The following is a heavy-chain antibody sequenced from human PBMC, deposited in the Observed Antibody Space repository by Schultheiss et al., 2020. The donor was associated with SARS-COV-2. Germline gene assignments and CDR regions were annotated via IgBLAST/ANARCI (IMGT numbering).Heavy chain of an antibody. CDR3: ARDHQDYYDSSGYIDY. V-gene: IGHV3-23*01. J-gene: IGHJ4*02. D-gene: IGHD3-22*01. Sequence: GGSLRLSCAASGFTFSSNALSWVRQASGKGLEWVAVISGSGGGTTYADSVKGRFTISRDNAKNSLYLQMNSLRAEDTAVYYCARDHQDYYDSSGYIDYWGQGTLVTVSS. CDR2: ISGSGGGT. CDR1: GFTFSSNA.